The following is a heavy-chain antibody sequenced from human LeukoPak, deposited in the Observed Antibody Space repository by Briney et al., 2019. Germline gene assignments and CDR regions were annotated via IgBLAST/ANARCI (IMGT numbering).Heavy chain of an antibody. V-gene: IGHV3-74*01. CDR2: INSDGSST. Sequence: GGSLRLSCAASGFTFSNYWMHWFRQAPGKGLVWVSQINSDGSSTTYADSVKGRFTISRDSAKNTLYLQMNSLRAEDTAVYYCVRDRSGSSSVYWGQGTLVTVSS. CDR1: GFTFSNYW. D-gene: IGHD6-6*01. J-gene: IGHJ4*02. CDR3: VRDRSGSSSVY.